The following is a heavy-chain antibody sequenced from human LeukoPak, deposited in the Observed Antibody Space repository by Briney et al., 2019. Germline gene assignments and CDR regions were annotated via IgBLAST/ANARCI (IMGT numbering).Heavy chain of an antibody. V-gene: IGHV4-34*01. CDR2: INHSGST. J-gene: IGHJ5*02. Sequence: SETLSHTCAVYGGSFSGYYWSWIRQPPGKGLEWIGEINHSGSTNYNPSLKSRVTISVDTSKNQFSLKLSSVTAADTAVYYCARIYSGSYGVRKNNWFDPWGQGTLVTVSS. D-gene: IGHD1-26*01. CDR3: ARIYSGSYGVRKNNWFDP. CDR1: GGSFSGYY.